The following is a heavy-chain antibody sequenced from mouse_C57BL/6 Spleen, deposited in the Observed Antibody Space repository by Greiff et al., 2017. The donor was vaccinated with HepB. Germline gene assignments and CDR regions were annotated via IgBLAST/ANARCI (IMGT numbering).Heavy chain of an antibody. D-gene: IGHD1-1*01. CDR3: TTSGSSYNY. CDR2: IDPENGDT. V-gene: IGHV14-4*01. Sequence: VHVKQSGAELVRPGASVKLSCTASGFNIKDDYMHWVKQRPEQGLEWIGWIDPENGDTEYASKFQGKATITADTSSNTAYLQLSSLTSEDTAVYYCTTSGSSYNYWGQGTTLTVSS. J-gene: IGHJ2*01. CDR1: GFNIKDDY.